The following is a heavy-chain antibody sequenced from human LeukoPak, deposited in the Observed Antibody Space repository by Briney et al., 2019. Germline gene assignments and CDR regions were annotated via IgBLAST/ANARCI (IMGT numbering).Heavy chain of an antibody. V-gene: IGHV4-59*01. Sequence: SETLSLTCTVSGGSFTSFYWSWIRQPPGKRPEWIGYIFYSGSTNFNPPLKSRVTMSVDTSKNQFSLKLSSVTAADTAVYYCARADYDYIWGSFGYFDFWGQGTLVTVSS. CDR1: GGSFTSFY. CDR2: IFYSGST. J-gene: IGHJ4*02. D-gene: IGHD3-16*01. CDR3: ARADYDYIWGSFGYFDF.